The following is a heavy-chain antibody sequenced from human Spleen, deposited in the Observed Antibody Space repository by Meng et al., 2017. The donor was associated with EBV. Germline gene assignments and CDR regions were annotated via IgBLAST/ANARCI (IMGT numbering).Heavy chain of an antibody. D-gene: IGHD3-10*01. J-gene: IGHJ4*02. V-gene: IGHV4-30-4*01. Sequence: VHGQVNPSQTLSLTCAVPGVSISNGVYYWSWIRQSPRKGLEWIGYIHYIVSTYYNPSLKSRVSISVDTSKNQVSLRLSSVTAADTAMYFCARTQNYYDSGLFPRGPFFDYWGQGALVTVSS. CDR2: IHYIVST. CDR3: ARTQNYYDSGLFPRGPFFDY. CDR1: GVSISNGVYY.